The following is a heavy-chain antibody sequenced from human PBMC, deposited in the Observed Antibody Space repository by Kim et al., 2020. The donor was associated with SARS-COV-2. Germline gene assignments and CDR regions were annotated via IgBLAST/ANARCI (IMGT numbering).Heavy chain of an antibody. Sequence: GGSLRLSCAASGFTFDDYAMHWVRQAPGKGLEWVSLISGDGGSTYYADSVKGRFTISRDNSKNSLYLQMNSLRTEDTALYYCAKVRVSGYDWGSYYYGMDVWGQGTTVTVSS. D-gene: IGHD5-12*01. V-gene: IGHV3-43*02. J-gene: IGHJ6*02. CDR1: GFTFDDYA. CDR2: ISGDGGST. CDR3: AKVRVSGYDWGSYYYGMDV.